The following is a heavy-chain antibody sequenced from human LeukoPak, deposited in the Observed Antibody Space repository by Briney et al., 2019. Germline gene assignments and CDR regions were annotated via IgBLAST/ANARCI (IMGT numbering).Heavy chain of an antibody. J-gene: IGHJ4*02. CDR2: IKQDGSEK. D-gene: IGHD3-22*01. Sequence: GGSLRLSCAASGFTFSTYWMTWVRQAPGRGLEWVANIKQDGSEKNYVDSVRGRFTISRDNAKNSLYLQMNTLRPEDTAVYYCAKRGNYDNSGYYPFDYWGQGTLVTVSS. V-gene: IGHV3-7*01. CDR3: AKRGNYDNSGYYPFDY. CDR1: GFTFSTYW.